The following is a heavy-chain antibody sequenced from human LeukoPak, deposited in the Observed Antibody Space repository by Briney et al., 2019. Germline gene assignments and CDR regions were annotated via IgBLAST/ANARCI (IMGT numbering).Heavy chain of an antibody. D-gene: IGHD3-22*01. CDR3: TYYYDSSGYLDY. Sequence: SVKVSCKASGGTFSSYAISWVRQAPGQGLEWMGGIIPIFGIANYAQKFQGRVTITTDESTSTAYMELSSLRSEDTAVYYCTYYYDSSGYLDYWGQGTLVTVSS. CDR2: IIPIFGIA. J-gene: IGHJ4*02. V-gene: IGHV1-69*05. CDR1: GGTFSSYA.